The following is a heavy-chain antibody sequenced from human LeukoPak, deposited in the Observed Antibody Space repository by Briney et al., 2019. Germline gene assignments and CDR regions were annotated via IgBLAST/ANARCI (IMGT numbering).Heavy chain of an antibody. CDR3: ASAYIVVVPAARYFRH. Sequence: PSETLSLTCAVSGYSISSGYYWGWIRQPPGKGLEWIGSIYHSGSTNYNPSLKSRVTISVDTSKNQFSLKLSSVTAADTAVYYCASAYIVVVPAARYFRHWGQGTLVTVSS. CDR2: IYHSGST. V-gene: IGHV4-38-2*01. J-gene: IGHJ1*01. D-gene: IGHD2-2*01. CDR1: GYSISSGYY.